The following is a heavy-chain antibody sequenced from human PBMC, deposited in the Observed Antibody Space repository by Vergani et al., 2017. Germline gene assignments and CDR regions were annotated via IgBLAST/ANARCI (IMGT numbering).Heavy chain of an antibody. D-gene: IGHD2-15*01. V-gene: IGHV3-30*18. CDR1: GFTFSSYG. J-gene: IGHJ2*01. Sequence: QVQLVESGGGVVQPGRSLRLSCAASGFTFSSYGMHWVRQAPGKGLEWVAVISYDGSNKYYADTVKGRFTISIDNSKNTLYLQMNSLRAEDTAVYYCAKGFYCSGGSCYYERYFDLWGRGTLVTVSS. CDR2: ISYDGSNK. CDR3: AKGFYCSGGSCYYERYFDL.